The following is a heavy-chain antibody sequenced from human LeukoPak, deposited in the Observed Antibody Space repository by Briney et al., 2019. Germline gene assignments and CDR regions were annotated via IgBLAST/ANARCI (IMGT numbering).Heavy chain of an antibody. Sequence: TGGSLRLSCAASGFIFSSFGMHWVREAPGKGLEWVAFIQDDESNKFYADSVKGRFTISRDNSKNTLYLQMNSLRAEDTAFYYCAKDGGSAGEDYFANWGPG. J-gene: IGHJ4*02. CDR2: IQDDESNK. V-gene: IGHV3-30*02. CDR3: AKDGGSAGEDYFAN. CDR1: GFIFSSFG. D-gene: IGHD2-15*01.